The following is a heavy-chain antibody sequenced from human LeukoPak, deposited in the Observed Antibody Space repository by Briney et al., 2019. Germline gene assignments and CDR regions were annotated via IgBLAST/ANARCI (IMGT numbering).Heavy chain of an antibody. J-gene: IGHJ4*02. CDR2: IKQDGSEK. Sequence: SGGSLRLSCAASGFTFSSYWMSWVRQAPGKGLEWVANIKQDGSEKYYVDSVKGRFTISRDNAKNSLYLQMNSLRAEDAAVYYCARALYDILTGYYFDYWGQGTLVTVSS. V-gene: IGHV3-7*01. CDR1: GFTFSSYW. D-gene: IGHD3-9*01. CDR3: ARALYDILTGYYFDY.